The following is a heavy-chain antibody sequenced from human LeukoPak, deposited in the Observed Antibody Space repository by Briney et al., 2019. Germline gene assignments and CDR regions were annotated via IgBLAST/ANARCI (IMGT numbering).Heavy chain of an antibody. J-gene: IGHJ6*02. CDR2: INHSGST. D-gene: IGHD6-13*01. V-gene: IGHV4-34*01. CDR3: ARNRPYSSSWYYYYYGMDV. CDR1: GGSFSGYY. Sequence: PSETPSLTCAVYGGSFSGYYWSWIRQPPGKGLEWIGEINHSGSTNYNPSLKSRVTISVDTSKNQFSLKLSSVTAADTAVYYCARNRPYSSSWYYYYYGMDVWGQGTTVTVSS.